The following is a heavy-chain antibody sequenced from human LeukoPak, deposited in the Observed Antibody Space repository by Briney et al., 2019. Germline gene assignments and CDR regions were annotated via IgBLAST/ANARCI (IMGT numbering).Heavy chain of an antibody. CDR2: TLYDGSNK. D-gene: IGHD3-22*01. CDR1: GFTFSSYS. V-gene: IGHV3-30*04. CDR3: ARATNYYYDSSGYAPDFDY. J-gene: IGHJ4*02. Sequence: GRSLRLSCAASGFTFSSYSMHWVRRAPGKGLEWVALTLYDGSNKYHAGSVKGRFTISRDNSKNTLYLQMNSLRAEDTAVYYCARATNYYYDSSGYAPDFDYWGQGTLVTVSS.